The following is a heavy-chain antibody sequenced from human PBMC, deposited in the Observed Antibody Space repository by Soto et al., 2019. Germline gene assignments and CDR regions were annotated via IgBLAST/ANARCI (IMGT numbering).Heavy chain of an antibody. CDR2: ISYDGSNK. J-gene: IGHJ5*02. CDR1: GFTFSSYV. V-gene: IGHV3-30*18. Sequence: LRLSCAASGFTFSSYVMHWVRQAPGKGLEWVAVISYDGSNKYYADSVKGRFTISRDNSKNTLYLQMNSLRAEDTAVYYCAKAPRSIFGVVRWFDPWGQGTLVTVSS. CDR3: AKAPRSIFGVVRWFDP. D-gene: IGHD3-3*01.